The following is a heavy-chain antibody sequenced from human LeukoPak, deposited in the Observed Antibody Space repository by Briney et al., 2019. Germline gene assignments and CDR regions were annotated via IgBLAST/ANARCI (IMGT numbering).Heavy chain of an antibody. J-gene: IGHJ4*02. CDR3: ARLHYDILTGYYGVFDY. D-gene: IGHD3-9*01. Sequence: GGSLRLSCAASGFTFSSYWMSWVRQAPGKGLEWVANIKQDGSEKYYVDSVKGRFTISRDNAKNSLYLQINSLRAEDTAVYYCARLHYDILTGYYGVFDYWGQGTLVTVSS. V-gene: IGHV3-7*03. CDR2: IKQDGSEK. CDR1: GFTFSSYW.